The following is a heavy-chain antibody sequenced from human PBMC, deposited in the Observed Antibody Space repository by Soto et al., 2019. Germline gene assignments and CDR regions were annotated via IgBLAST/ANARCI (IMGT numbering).Heavy chain of an antibody. V-gene: IGHV4-39*01. CDR2: IYYSGST. CDR3: ARHSYSSSWYAIYDSSGYYPHFDY. Sequence: QLQLQESGPGLVKPSETLSLTCTVSGGSISSSSYYWGWIRQPPGKGLEWIGSIYYSGSTYYNPSLKSRVTISVDTSKNQFSLKLSSVTAADTAVYYCARHSYSSSWYAIYDSSGYYPHFDYWGQGTLVTVSS. CDR1: GGSISSSSYY. D-gene: IGHD3-22*01. J-gene: IGHJ4*02.